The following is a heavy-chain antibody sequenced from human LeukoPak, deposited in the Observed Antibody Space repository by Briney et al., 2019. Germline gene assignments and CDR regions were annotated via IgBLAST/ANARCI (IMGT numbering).Heavy chain of an antibody. Sequence: ASVRVSCKASGYTLTSYGISWVRQAPGQGLEWMGWISAYNGNTNYAQKLQGRVTMTTDTSTSTAYMELRSLRSDDTAVYYCARAPSSGYSYGPCVYWGQGTLVTVSS. V-gene: IGHV1-18*01. CDR2: ISAYNGNT. J-gene: IGHJ4*02. CDR1: GYTLTSYG. CDR3: ARAPSSGYSYGPCVY. D-gene: IGHD5-18*01.